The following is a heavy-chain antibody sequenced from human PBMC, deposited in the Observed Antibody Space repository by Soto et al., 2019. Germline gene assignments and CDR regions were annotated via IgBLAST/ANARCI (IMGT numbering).Heavy chain of an antibody. CDR3: AKGKEWELPLSYLLDV. V-gene: IGHV3-30*18. CDR2: ISYDGTNT. J-gene: IGHJ6*02. D-gene: IGHD1-26*01. Sequence: QVQLVESGGGVVLPGRSLRLSCEVSEFTFRSHGMHWVRQAPGKGLEWLAVISYDGTNTYYADSVEGRFTISRDNSKNTLYLQMNRLRVEDTAVYYCAKGKEWELPLSYLLDVWGQGTTVTVS. CDR1: EFTFRSHG.